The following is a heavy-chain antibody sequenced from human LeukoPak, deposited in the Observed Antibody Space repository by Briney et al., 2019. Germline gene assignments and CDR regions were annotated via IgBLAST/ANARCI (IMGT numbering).Heavy chain of an antibody. J-gene: IGHJ4*02. Sequence: GGSLRLPCAASGFTFSSCGMHWVRQAPGKGLEWVAFTWYDGSIQYYGDSVKGRFTISRDNSKNTLYLQMNSLRAEDTAVYYCAKDYGSGSFAVDYWGQGTLVTVSS. D-gene: IGHD3-10*01. CDR2: TWYDGSIQ. CDR1: GFTFSSCG. CDR3: AKDYGSGSFAVDY. V-gene: IGHV3-30*02.